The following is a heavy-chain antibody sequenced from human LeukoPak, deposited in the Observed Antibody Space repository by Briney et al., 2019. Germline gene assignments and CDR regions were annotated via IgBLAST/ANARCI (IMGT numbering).Heavy chain of an antibody. CDR3: ARKRITIFGVVTPFDY. CDR1: SGSLSGYF. J-gene: IGHJ4*02. Sequence: SETLSLTCAVYSGSLSGYFWSWIRQSPGKGLEWIGEINHSGSTNYNPSLKSRVTISVDTSKNQFSLKLSSVTAADTAVYYCARKRITIFGVVTPFDYWGQGTLVTVSS. D-gene: IGHD3-3*01. CDR2: INHSGST. V-gene: IGHV4-34*01.